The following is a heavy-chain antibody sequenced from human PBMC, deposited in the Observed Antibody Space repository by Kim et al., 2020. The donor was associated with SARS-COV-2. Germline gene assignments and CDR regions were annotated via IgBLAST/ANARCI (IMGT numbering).Heavy chain of an antibody. V-gene: IGHV4-59*13. CDR1: GGSISSYY. J-gene: IGHJ4*03. Sequence: SETLSLTCTVSGGSISSYYWSWIRQPPGKGLEWIGYIYYSGSTNYNPSLKSRVTISVDTSKNQFSLKLSSVTAADTAVYYCATSPWPWSYLGKGFDYWGHGTLVTVSS. CDR2: IYYSGST. D-gene: IGHD1-26*01. CDR3: ATSPWPWSYLGKGFDY.